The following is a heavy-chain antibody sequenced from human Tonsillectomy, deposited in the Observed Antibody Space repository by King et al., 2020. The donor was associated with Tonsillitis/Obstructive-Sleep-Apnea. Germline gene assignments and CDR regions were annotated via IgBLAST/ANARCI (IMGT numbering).Heavy chain of an antibody. J-gene: IGHJ5*02. Sequence: DVQLVESGVGLVQPGGSLRLSCAASGFTFSSYAMSWVRQAPGKGLEWVSAISGSGGSTYYADSVKGRFTISRDNSKNTLYLQMNSLRAEDTAVYYCAKDSPEYCSSTSCPGGWFDPWGQGTLVTVSS. CDR2: ISGSGGST. CDR1: GFTFSSYA. CDR3: AKDSPEYCSSTSCPGGWFDP. V-gene: IGHV3-23*04. D-gene: IGHD2-2*01.